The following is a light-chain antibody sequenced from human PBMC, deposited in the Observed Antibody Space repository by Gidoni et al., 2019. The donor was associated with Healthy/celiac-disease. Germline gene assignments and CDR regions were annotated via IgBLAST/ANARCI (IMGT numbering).Light chain of an antibody. CDR2: QDR. J-gene: IGLJ2*01. V-gene: IGLV3-1*01. CDR1: KLGDKY. CDR3: QAWDSSTDVV. Sequence: SYELTQPPSVSVSPGQTASITCSGDKLGDKYACWYQQKPGQSPVLVIYQDRKRPSGIPERFSGSNSGNTATLTISGTQAMDEADYYCQAWDSSTDVVFGGGTKLTAL.